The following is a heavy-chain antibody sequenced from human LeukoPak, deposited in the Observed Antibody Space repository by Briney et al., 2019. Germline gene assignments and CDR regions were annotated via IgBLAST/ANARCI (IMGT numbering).Heavy chain of an antibody. CDR3: ARDHEEWDSSGYYLYYFDY. Sequence: PSETLSLTCTVSGGSISSYYWSWIRQPPGKGLEWIGYIYYSGSTNYNPSLKSRVTMSVDTSKNQFSLKLSSVTAADTAVYYCARDHEEWDSSGYYLYYFDYWGQGTLVTVSS. D-gene: IGHD3-22*01. J-gene: IGHJ4*02. CDR1: GGSISSYY. CDR2: IYYSGST. V-gene: IGHV4-59*12.